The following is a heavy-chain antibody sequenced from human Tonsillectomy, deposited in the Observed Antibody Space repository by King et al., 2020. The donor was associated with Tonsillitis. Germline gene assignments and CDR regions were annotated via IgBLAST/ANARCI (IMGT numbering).Heavy chain of an antibody. D-gene: IGHD3-22*01. CDR3: ARGCYDRSGYYFDY. Sequence: VQLVQSGAEVKKPGASVRVSCKASGYTFTGYYMHWVRQAPGQGLEWMGWINPNRGATNYAQNFQGRVTMTRDTSISTAYMELNRLTSDDTAVYYCARGCYDRSGYYFDYWGQGTLVTVSS. V-gene: IGHV1-2*02. CDR1: GYTFTGYY. J-gene: IGHJ4*02. CDR2: INPNRGAT.